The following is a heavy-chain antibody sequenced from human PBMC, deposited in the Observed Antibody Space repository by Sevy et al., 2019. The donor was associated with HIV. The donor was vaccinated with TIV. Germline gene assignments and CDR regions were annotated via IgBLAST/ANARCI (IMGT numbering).Heavy chain of an antibody. Sequence: ASVKVSCKASGYTFSSEGVSWVRQAPGQGLEWMGWIGAYNGNRNSAQKFQARVTMTIDTSTSTGYMELRSLRSDDTAVYYCARAPTYYYGSATYFESWGQGTLVTVSS. J-gene: IGHJ4*02. D-gene: IGHD3-10*01. CDR1: GYTFSSEG. V-gene: IGHV1-18*01. CDR2: IGAYNGNR. CDR3: ARAPTYYYGSATYFES.